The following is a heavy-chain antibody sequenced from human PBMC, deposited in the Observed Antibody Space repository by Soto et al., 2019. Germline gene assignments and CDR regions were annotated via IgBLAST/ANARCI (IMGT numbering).Heavy chain of an antibody. CDR2: IDWAGDK. CDR3: ARVRVPIGSGLSTAPFDH. J-gene: IGHJ4*02. Sequence: ESGPTLVNPTQTLTLTCTFSGFSLSTTGMFVGWIRQSPGKALEWLALIDWAGDKYYRTSLKTRLTISKDTSKNQVFLTMTNMGPVDTATYHCARVRVPIGSGLSTAPFDHWGQGTLVTVSS. V-gene: IGHV2-70*01. D-gene: IGHD3-3*01. CDR1: GFSLSTTGMF.